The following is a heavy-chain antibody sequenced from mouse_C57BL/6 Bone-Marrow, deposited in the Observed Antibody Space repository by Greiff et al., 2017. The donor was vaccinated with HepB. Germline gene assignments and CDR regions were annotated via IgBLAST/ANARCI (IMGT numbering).Heavy chain of an antibody. V-gene: IGHV1-81*01. Sequence: VQLQQSGAELARPGASVKLSCKASGYTFTSYGISWVKQRTGQGLEWIGEIYPRSGNTYYNEKFKGKATLTADKSSSTAYMELRSLTSEDSAVYFCARERTNWDYFDYWGQGPTLTVSS. CDR3: ARERTNWDYFDY. CDR2: IYPRSGNT. D-gene: IGHD4-1*01. CDR1: GYTFTSYG. J-gene: IGHJ2*01.